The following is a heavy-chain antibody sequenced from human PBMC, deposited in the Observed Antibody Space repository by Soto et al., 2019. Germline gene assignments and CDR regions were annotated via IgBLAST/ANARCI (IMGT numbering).Heavy chain of an antibody. V-gene: IGHV3-48*02. CDR2: ISSSSRTI. CDR1: GFTFSSYS. J-gene: IGHJ4*02. Sequence: EVQLVESGGGLVQPGGSLRLSCAASGFTFSSYSMNWVRQAPGKGLEWVSYISSSSRTIYYADSVKGRFTISRDNAKNSLYLQMNSLRDEDTAVYYCARDGGGSGTQPGDYFDSWGQGTMVTVCS. D-gene: IGHD3-10*01. CDR3: ARDGGGSGTQPGDYFDS.